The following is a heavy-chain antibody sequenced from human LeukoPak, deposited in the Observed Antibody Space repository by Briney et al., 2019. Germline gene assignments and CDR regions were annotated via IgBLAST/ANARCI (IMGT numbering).Heavy chain of an antibody. V-gene: IGHV3-23*01. Sequence: GGSLRLSCAASGFTFSSYAMSWVRQAPGKGLEWVSAISGSGGSTYYADSVKGRSTISRDNSKNTLYLQMNSLRAEDTAVYYCAKDSSYGSGSFHFDYWGQGTLVTVSS. CDR3: AKDSSYGSGSFHFDY. CDR1: GFTFSSYA. J-gene: IGHJ4*02. D-gene: IGHD3-10*01. CDR2: ISGSGGST.